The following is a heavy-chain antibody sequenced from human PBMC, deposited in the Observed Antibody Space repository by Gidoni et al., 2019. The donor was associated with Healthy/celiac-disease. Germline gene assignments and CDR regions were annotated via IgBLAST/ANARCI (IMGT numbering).Heavy chain of an antibody. J-gene: IGHJ5*02. CDR3: ARDRRELNGWFDP. V-gene: IGHV1-2*02. D-gene: IGHD1-26*01. Sequence: QVQLVQSGDEGKKPGASVKVYCKAYGYTFTGYYMHWVRQAPGQGLEWMGWINPNSGGTNYAQKFQGRFTMTRDTSISTAYMELSRLRSAATSVYYCARDRRELNGWFDPWGQGTLVTVSS. CDR2: INPNSGGT. CDR1: GYTFTGYY.